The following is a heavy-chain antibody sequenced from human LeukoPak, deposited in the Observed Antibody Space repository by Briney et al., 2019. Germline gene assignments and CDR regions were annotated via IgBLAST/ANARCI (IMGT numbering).Heavy chain of an antibody. CDR2: ISAYNGNT. Sequence: ASVKVSCKASGYTFTSYGISWVRQAPGQGHDWMGWISAYNGNTNYAQKLQGRVTMTTDTSTSTAYMELRSLRSDDTAVYYCARDDALVATGSFDYWGQGTLVTVSS. J-gene: IGHJ4*02. V-gene: IGHV1-18*01. CDR3: ARDDALVATGSFDY. D-gene: IGHD5-12*01. CDR1: GYTFTSYG.